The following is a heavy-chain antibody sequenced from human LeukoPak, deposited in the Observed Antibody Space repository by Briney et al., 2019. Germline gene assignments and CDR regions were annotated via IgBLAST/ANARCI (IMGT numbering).Heavy chain of an antibody. V-gene: IGHV3-7*01. CDR2: IKQDGSEK. Sequence: GGSLRLSCAVSGFTFNNYWMTWVRQAPGKGLEWGANIKQDGSEKYYVDSVKGRFTISRDNAKNSLYLQMNSLRAEDTAVYYCARHATIFGVVINYYYYMDVWGKGTTVTVSS. CDR3: ARHATIFGVVINYYYYMDV. J-gene: IGHJ6*03. CDR1: GFTFNNYW. D-gene: IGHD3-3*01.